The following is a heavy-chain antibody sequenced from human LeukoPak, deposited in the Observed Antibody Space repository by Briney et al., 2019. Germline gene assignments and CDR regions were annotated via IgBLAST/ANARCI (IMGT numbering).Heavy chain of an antibody. CDR1: GGSISGSNW. CDR3: ARGRLAAAGTPFDY. V-gene: IGHV4-4*02. CDR2: VYQSGAT. D-gene: IGHD6-13*01. J-gene: IGHJ4*02. Sequence: SETLSLTCAVSGGSISGSNWWSWVRQPPGKGLEWIGEVYQSGATNYNPVFKSRVTISLDKSKNQFSLKVTSVTAADTAVYYCARGRLAAAGTPFDYWGQGTLVTVSS.